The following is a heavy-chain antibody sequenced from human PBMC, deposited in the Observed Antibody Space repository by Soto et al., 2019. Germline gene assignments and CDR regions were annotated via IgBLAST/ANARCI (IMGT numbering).Heavy chain of an antibody. V-gene: IGHV5-51*01. CDR1: GYSFTSYW. J-gene: IGHJ6*02. D-gene: IGHD6-13*01. Sequence: GESLKISCKGSGYSFTSYWIGWVRQMPGKGLEWMGIIYPGDSDTRYSPSFQGQVTISADKSISTAYLQWSSLKASDTAMYYCARTPYSSSWYYYYGVDLWGQGTTATVSS. CDR2: IYPGDSDT. CDR3: ARTPYSSSWYYYYGVDL.